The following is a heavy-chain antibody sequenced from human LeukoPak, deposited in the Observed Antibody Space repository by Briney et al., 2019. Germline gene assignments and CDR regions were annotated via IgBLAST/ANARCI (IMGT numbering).Heavy chain of an antibody. CDR3: ARKSASGNYPLDY. CDR1: GFIFSNYG. Sequence: GGTLRLSCAASGFIFSNYGMNWVRQSPGKGLEWVSSISGSDDTTNYADSMKGRFTISRDNGRNTVFLQMSSLRAEDTALYYCARKSASGNYPLDYWGQGTLVTVSS. D-gene: IGHD3-10*01. CDR2: ISGSDDTT. J-gene: IGHJ4*02. V-gene: IGHV3-23*01.